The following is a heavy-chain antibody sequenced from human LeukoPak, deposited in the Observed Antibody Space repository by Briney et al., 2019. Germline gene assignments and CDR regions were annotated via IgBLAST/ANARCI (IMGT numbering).Heavy chain of an antibody. Sequence: ASVKVSCKASGYTFSSNAIHWVRQAPGQRLEWMGWINAGNGDTKYSQKFQGRVTITRDTSASTAYKELSSLRSEDTAVYYCARDTGLGRYYDSSGYYSAGRWFDPWGQGTLVTVSS. CDR1: GYTFSSNA. CDR2: INAGNGDT. J-gene: IGHJ5*02. CDR3: ARDTGLGRYYDSSGYYSAGRWFDP. D-gene: IGHD3-22*01. V-gene: IGHV1-3*01.